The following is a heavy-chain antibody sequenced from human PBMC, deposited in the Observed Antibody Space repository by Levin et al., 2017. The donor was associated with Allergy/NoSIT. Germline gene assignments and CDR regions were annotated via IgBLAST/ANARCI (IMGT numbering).Heavy chain of an antibody. Sequence: PSETLSLTCSVSGGSLSSSNYYYWGWVRQPPGKGLEWIGIIYYTGSTYYNPSLKSRVTISVDTSKNQFSLKLTSVTAADTAVYFCARVRYSTNWYGGDVFDIWGQGTMVTVS. CDR2: IYYTGST. CDR1: GGSLSSSNYYY. J-gene: IGHJ3*02. CDR3: ARVRYSTNWYGGDVFDI. D-gene: IGHD6-13*01. V-gene: IGHV4-39*01.